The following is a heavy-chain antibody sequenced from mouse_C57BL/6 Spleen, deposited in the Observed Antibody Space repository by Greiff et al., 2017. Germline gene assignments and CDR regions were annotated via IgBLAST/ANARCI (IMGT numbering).Heavy chain of an antibody. V-gene: IGHV1-82*01. CDR2: IYPGDGDT. CDR1: GYAFSSSW. Sequence: VQLQQSGPELVKPGASVKISCKASGYAFSSSWMNWVKQRPGKGLEWIGRIYPGDGDTNYNGKFKGKATLTADKSSSTAYMQLSSLTSEDSAVYFCARRLVLFDYWGQGTTLTVSS. CDR3: ARRLVLFDY. J-gene: IGHJ2*01.